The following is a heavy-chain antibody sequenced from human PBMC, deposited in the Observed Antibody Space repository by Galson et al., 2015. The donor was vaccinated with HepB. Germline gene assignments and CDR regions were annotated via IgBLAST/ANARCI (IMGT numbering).Heavy chain of an antibody. D-gene: IGHD6-19*01. J-gene: IGHJ6*02. CDR3: ASDRFLAVAGTTFPYYYGMDV. CDR2: TYYRSKWYN. V-gene: IGHV6-1*01. Sequence: CAISGYSVSSNSAASNWIRQSPSRGLEWLGRTYYRSKWYNEYAESAKSRITINPATSKNQYSLQLNSVTPEDTAVYYCASDRFLAVAGTTFPYYYGMDVWGQGTTVTVSS. CDR1: GYSVSSNSAA.